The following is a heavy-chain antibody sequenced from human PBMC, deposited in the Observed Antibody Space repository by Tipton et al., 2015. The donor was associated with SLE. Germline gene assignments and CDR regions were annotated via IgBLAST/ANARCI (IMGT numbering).Heavy chain of an antibody. Sequence: PGLVKPSETLALTCGVSGYLITSGYYWGWIRQPPGKGLEWIGSIHHSRTSHYNPSLKSRVTISVDTSKNQISLNLSSVSVADSAVYYCARGSVNWNYGSGYGMDVWGQGTRVTVSS. CDR3: ARGSVNWNYGSGYGMDV. CDR2: IHHSRTS. CDR1: GYLITSGYY. D-gene: IGHD1-7*01. V-gene: IGHV4-38-2*01. J-gene: IGHJ6*02.